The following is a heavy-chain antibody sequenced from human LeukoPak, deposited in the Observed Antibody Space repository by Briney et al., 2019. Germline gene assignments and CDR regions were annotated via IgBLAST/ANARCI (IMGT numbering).Heavy chain of an antibody. J-gene: IGHJ4*02. D-gene: IGHD6-19*01. CDR2: INAGNGNT. CDR1: GYTFTSYA. CDR3: ARGIVVAGTISTEYYFDY. Sequence: GASVKVSCKASGYTFTSYAMHWVRQAPGQRLEWMGWINAGNGNTKYSQEFQGRVTITRDTSASTAYMELSSLRSEDMAVYYCARGIVVAGTISTEYYFDYWGQGTLVTVSS. V-gene: IGHV1-3*03.